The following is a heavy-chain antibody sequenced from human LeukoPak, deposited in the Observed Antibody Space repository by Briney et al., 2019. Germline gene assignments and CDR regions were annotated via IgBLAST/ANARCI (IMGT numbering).Heavy chain of an antibody. CDR2: ISGSGGST. CDR3: AKMTRMSSVDRF. D-gene: IGHD2-15*01. CDR1: GFTFSSYA. Sequence: GGSLRLSCAASGFTFSSYAMSWVRQAPGKGLEWVSAISGSGGSTYYVDSVKGRFTISRDNAKNSLYLQMNSLRAEDTAVYYCAKMTRMSSVDRFWGRGPLVTVSS. V-gene: IGHV3-23*01. J-gene: IGHJ4*02.